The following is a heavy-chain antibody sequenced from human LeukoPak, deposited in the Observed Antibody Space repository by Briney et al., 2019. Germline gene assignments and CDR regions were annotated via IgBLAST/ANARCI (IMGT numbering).Heavy chain of an antibody. D-gene: IGHD3-16*02. V-gene: IGHV3-23*01. CDR1: GFTFSSYA. CDR3: AKDPRVITFGGVIVDDY. CDR2: ISGSGGST. Sequence: PGGSLRLSCAASGFTFSSYAMSWVRQAPGKGLEWVSAISGSGGSTYYADSVKGRFTISRDNSKNTLYLQMNSLRAEDTAVYCCAKDPRVITFGGVIVDDYWGQGTLVTVSS. J-gene: IGHJ4*02.